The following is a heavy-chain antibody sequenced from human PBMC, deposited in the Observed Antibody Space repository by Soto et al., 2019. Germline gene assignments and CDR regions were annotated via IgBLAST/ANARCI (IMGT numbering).Heavy chain of an antibody. CDR1: GYTFTSYG. CDR3: ARSRAYVSGSYYTLFHY. J-gene: IGHJ4*02. D-gene: IGHD3-10*01. Sequence: AASVKVSCKASGYTFTSYGISWVRQAPGQGLEWMGWISAYNGNTNYAQKLQGRVTMTTDTSTSTAYMELRSLRSDDTAVYYCARSRAYVSGSYYTLFHYWCQGTLVT. CDR2: ISAYNGNT. V-gene: IGHV1-18*04.